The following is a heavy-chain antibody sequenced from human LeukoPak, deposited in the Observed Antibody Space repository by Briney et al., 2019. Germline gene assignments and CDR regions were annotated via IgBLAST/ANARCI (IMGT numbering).Heavy chain of an antibody. CDR1: GGSISSYY. J-gene: IGHJ5*02. V-gene: IGHV4-4*09. CDR2: IYTSGST. D-gene: IGHD3-22*01. CDR3: ARHPSWDSSGPNWFDP. Sequence: SETLSLTCTVSGGSISSYYWSWIRQPPGKGLEWIGYIYTSGSTNYNPSLKSRVTISVDTSKNQFSLKLSSVTAADTAVYYCARHPSWDSSGPNWFDPWGQGTLVTVSS.